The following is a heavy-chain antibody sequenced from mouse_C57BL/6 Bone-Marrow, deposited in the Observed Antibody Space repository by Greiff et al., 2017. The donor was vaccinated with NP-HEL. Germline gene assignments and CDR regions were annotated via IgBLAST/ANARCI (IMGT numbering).Heavy chain of an antibody. V-gene: IGHV1-4*01. CDR3: ARSIGLLRSFYWYFDV. CDR2: INPSSGYT. Sequence: VQLQQSGAELARPGASVKMSCKASGYTFTSYTMHWVKQRPGQGLEWIGYINPSSGYTKYNQKFKDKATLTADKSSSTAYMQLSSLTSEDSAVYYCARSIGLLRSFYWYFDVWGTGTTVTVSS. J-gene: IGHJ1*03. CDR1: GYTFTSYT. D-gene: IGHD1-1*01.